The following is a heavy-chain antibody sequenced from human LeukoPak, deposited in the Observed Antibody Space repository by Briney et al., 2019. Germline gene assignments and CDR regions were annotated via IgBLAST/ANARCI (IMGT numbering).Heavy chain of an antibody. CDR2: ISESGGST. V-gene: IGHV3-23*01. CDR1: GFTFSTYA. D-gene: IGHD2-15*01. Sequence: PGGSLRLSCAASGFTFSTYAMTWLRQAPGKGLEWVSSISESGGSTYYAKSVKGRFTISRDNSKNTLYLQMNSLRDEDTAVYYCARKLVVAADRGISDYWGQGTLVTVSS. CDR3: ARKLVVAADRGISDY. J-gene: IGHJ4*02.